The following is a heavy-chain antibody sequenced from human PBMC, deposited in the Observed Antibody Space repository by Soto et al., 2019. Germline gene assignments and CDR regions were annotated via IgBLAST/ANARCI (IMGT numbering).Heavy chain of an antibody. D-gene: IGHD1-26*01. CDR1: GDSISSYY. V-gene: IGHV4-59*01. CDR3: ARPYSGAYWAAFDI. Sequence: QVHLQESGPGLVKPSETLSLTCTVSGDSISSYYWSWIRQPPGRGLEWIGYIYYSGSSNYNPSLMSRVTMSLDTSKNQFSLRLTSVTSADTAVYYCARPYSGAYWAAFDIWGQGTMVTVSS. J-gene: IGHJ3*02. CDR2: IYYSGSS.